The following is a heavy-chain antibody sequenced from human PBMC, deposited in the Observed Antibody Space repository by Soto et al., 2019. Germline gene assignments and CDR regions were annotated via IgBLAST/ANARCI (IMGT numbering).Heavy chain of an antibody. D-gene: IGHD1-26*01. CDR3: ASWGGSRGIDY. CDR1: GYTFTSYD. CDR2: MNPSSGNT. J-gene: IGHJ4*02. Sequence: QVHLVQSGADVKKPGASVTVSCKASGYTFTSYDINWVRQATGQGLEWMGWMNPSSGNTGYAQKFRGRVTMTRNTSISTAYMELSSLRSEDTAVYYCASWGGSRGIDYWGQGTLVTVSS. V-gene: IGHV1-8*01.